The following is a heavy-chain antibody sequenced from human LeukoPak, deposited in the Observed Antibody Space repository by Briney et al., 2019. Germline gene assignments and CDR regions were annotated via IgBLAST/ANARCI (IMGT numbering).Heavy chain of an antibody. Sequence: SETLSLTCTDSGGSISSYYWSWIRQPPGKGLEWIGYIYYSGSTNYNPSLKSRVTISVDTSKNQFSLKLSSVTAADTAVYYCARHYFDISHSRSFDSLGQGAKVSVSS. V-gene: IGHV4-59*08. CDR2: IYYSGST. CDR3: ARHYFDISHSRSFDS. J-gene: IGHJ4*02. D-gene: IGHD3-9*01. CDR1: GGSISSYY.